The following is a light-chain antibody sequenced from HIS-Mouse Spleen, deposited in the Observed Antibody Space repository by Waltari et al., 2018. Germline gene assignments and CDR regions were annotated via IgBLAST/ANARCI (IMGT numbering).Light chain of an antibody. Sequence: DIQMTQSPSSLSASVGDRVTITCQASQDISNYLNWYQQKPGKAPKLLIYDASKLETGVPSRFSGSGSGTDFTFTIRSLQPEDIATYYCQQYDNPMYTFGQGTKLEIK. J-gene: IGKJ2*01. V-gene: IGKV1-33*01. CDR1: QDISNY. CDR2: DAS. CDR3: QQYDNPMYT.